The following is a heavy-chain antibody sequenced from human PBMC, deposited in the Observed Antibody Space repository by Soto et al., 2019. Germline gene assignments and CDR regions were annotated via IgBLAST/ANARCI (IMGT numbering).Heavy chain of an antibody. CDR2: MNPILGIA. Sequence: GASLKVSCKASGGTFSSYTISWVRQAPGQGLEWMGRMNPILGIANYAQKFQGRVTMTTDKSTSTAYMELSSLRSEDTAVYYCARGPYSSSWYWFDPWGPGTLVTVSS. D-gene: IGHD6-13*01. CDR1: GGTFSSYT. J-gene: IGHJ5*02. V-gene: IGHV1-69*02. CDR3: ARGPYSSSWYWFDP.